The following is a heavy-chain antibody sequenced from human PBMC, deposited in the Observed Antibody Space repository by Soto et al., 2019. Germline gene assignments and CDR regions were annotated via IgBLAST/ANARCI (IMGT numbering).Heavy chain of an antibody. CDR1: GFTFSRNA. Sequence: GGSLRLSCLASGFTFSRNAMSWVRQAPGKGLEWVSAISASGGTTYSADSVKGRFAVSRDNSNNTLYLQMDSLSAEDTAVYYCARVGGGGSGSYFDSWGQGTLVTVSS. CDR3: ARVGGGGSGSYFDS. J-gene: IGHJ4*02. D-gene: IGHD1-26*01. V-gene: IGHV3-23*01. CDR2: ISASGGTT.